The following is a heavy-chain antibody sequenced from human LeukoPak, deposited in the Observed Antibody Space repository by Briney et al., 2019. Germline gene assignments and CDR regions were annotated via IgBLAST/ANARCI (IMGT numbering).Heavy chain of an antibody. D-gene: IGHD3-22*01. V-gene: IGHV3-33*01. CDR3: ARGEEITMTDWGFDY. CDR2: IWYDGSNK. CDR1: GFTFSSYG. J-gene: IGHJ4*02. Sequence: GGSLRLSCAASGFTFSSYGMHWGRQAPGKGLEWVAVIWYDGSNKYYADSVKGRFTISRDNSKNTLYLQMNSLRAEDTAVYYCARGEEITMTDWGFDYWGQGTLVTVSS.